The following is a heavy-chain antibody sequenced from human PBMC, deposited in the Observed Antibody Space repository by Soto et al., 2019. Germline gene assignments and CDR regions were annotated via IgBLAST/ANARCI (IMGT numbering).Heavy chain of an antibody. Sequence: GVSLRLSCAASGFTFSSYAMSWVRQAPGKGLEWVSAISGSGGSTYYADSVKGRFTISRDNSKNTLYLQMNSLRAEDTAVYYCAAPCIAAAGCIDYWGQGTLVTVSS. V-gene: IGHV3-23*01. J-gene: IGHJ4*02. CDR2: ISGSGGST. D-gene: IGHD6-13*01. CDR1: GFTFSSYA. CDR3: AAPCIAAAGCIDY.